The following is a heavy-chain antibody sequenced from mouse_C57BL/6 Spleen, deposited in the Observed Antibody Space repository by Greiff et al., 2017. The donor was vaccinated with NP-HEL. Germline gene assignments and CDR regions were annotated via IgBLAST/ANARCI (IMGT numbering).Heavy chain of an antibody. D-gene: IGHD1-1*01. Sequence: EVQLQQSGAELVRPGASVTLSCTASGFTIKDYYMHWVKQSPEQGLEWLGRIDPEDGDTESAPKFQGKATMTADTSSNTAYLQLSSLTSEDTAVYYCTTPSTVVADYWGQGTTLTVSS. CDR3: TTPSTVVADY. J-gene: IGHJ2*01. V-gene: IGHV14-1*01. CDR1: GFTIKDYY. CDR2: IDPEDGDT.